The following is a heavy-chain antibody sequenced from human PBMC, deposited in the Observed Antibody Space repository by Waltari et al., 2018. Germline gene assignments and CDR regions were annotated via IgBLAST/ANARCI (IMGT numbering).Heavy chain of an antibody. CDR2: ISTDGSST. CDR3: ARVTGWSPFDF. J-gene: IGHJ4*02. CDR1: GFTFSNYW. V-gene: IGHV3-74*01. D-gene: IGHD6-19*01. Sequence: EVQLVASGGGLVQPGGSLTLSCAASGFTFSNYWIHWVRQAPGKGLVWVSRISTDGSSTSYADSVKGRFTVSRDNAKNTLYLQMNSLRVEDTGLYYCARVTGWSPFDFWGQGTLVTVYS.